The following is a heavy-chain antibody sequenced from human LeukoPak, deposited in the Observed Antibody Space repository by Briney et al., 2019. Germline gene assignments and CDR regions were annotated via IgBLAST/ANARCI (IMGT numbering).Heavy chain of an antibody. D-gene: IGHD3-10*01. CDR2: ISGSGGST. J-gene: IGHJ4*02. CDR3: AKLRASYGSGSYSSSIDY. CDR1: GFTFSSYA. V-gene: IGHV3-23*01. Sequence: PGGSLRLSCAASGFTFSSYAMSWVRQAPGKGLKWVSAISGSGGSTYYADSVKGRFTISRDNSKNTLYLQMNSLRAEDTAVYYCAKLRASYGSGSYSSSIDYWGQGTLVTVSS.